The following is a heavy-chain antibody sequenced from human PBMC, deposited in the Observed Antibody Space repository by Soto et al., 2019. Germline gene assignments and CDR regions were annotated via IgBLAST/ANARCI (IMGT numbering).Heavy chain of an antibody. Sequence: ASVNVSCKASGHTFTSYGISWVRQAPGQGLEWMGWISAYNGNTNYAQKLQGRVTMTTDTSTSTAYMELRSLRSDDTAVYYCARGPTVNTLDGHDYWGQGTLVTVSS. V-gene: IGHV1-18*01. D-gene: IGHD4-4*01. CDR2: ISAYNGNT. J-gene: IGHJ4*02. CDR3: ARGPTVNTLDGHDY. CDR1: GHTFTSYG.